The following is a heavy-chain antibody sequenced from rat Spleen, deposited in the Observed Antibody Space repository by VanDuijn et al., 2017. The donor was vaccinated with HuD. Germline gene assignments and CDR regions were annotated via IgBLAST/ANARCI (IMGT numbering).Heavy chain of an antibody. CDR1: GFPLITNS. V-gene: IGHV2-1*01. J-gene: IGHJ2*01. D-gene: IGHD1-2*01. CDR3: ASGIAAFDC. CDR2: IWNTGGT. Sequence: QVQLKESGPGLVQPSQTLSLTCTVSGFPLITNSVHWVRQPPGKDLEWMGVIWNTGGTQYNSALKSRLSISRDTSKSQLFLKMNNLQTEDTAMYFCASGIAAFDCWGQGVMVTVSS.